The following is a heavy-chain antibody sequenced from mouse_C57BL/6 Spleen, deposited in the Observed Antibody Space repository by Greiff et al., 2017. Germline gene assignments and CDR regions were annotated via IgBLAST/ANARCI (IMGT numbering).Heavy chain of an antibody. Sequence: EVQLVESGGGLVKPGGSLKLSCAASGFTFSSYAMSWVRQTPEKRLEWVATISDGGSYTYYPDNVKGRFTISRDNAKNNLYLQMSHLKSEATAMYYCARDKENMARGYYVYFDYWGQGTTLTVSS. CDR2: ISDGGSYT. J-gene: IGHJ2*01. CDR3: ARDKENMARGYYVYFDY. V-gene: IGHV5-4*01. CDR1: GFTFSSYA. D-gene: IGHD2-3*01.